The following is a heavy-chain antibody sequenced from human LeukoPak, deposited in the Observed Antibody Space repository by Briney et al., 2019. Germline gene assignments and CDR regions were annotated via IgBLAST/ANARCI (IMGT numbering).Heavy chain of an antibody. V-gene: IGHV4-59*01. CDR1: GGSISSYY. D-gene: IGHD3-10*01. CDR3: SRLRRGVPRYFDY. CDR2: IYYSGST. Sequence: SETLSLTCTVSGGSISSYYWSWIRQPPGKGLEWIGYIYYSGSTNYNPSLTSRVTISVDTSKNQFSLKLSSVTAADTAVYYCSRLRRGVPRYFDYWGQGTLVTVSS. J-gene: IGHJ4*02.